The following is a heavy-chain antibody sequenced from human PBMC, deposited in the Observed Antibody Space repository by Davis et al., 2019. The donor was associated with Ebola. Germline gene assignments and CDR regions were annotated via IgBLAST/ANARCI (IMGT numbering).Heavy chain of an antibody. CDR1: GYSFSNFW. CDR3: ARQESLYGWIDH. J-gene: IGHJ4*02. CDR2: IYPGDSDT. Sequence: GESLKISCKGSGYSFSNFWIGWVRQMPGKGLEWMGIIYPGDSDTKYSPSFEGQVTISVDRSITTAYLQWSSLKASDTATYYCARQESLYGWIDHWGQGTLVTVSS. D-gene: IGHD3-10*01. V-gene: IGHV5-51*01.